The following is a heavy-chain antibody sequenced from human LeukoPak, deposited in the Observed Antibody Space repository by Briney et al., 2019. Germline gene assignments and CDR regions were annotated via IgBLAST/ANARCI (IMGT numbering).Heavy chain of an antibody. CDR2: ISWNSGSI. Sequence: PGGSLRLSCAASGFTFDDYAMHWVRQAPGKGLEWVSGISWNSGSIGYADSVKGRFTISRDNAKNSLYLQMNSLRAEDTALYYCAKGPPGLWFTDYWGQGTLVTVSS. D-gene: IGHD3-10*01. J-gene: IGHJ4*02. CDR3: AKGPPGLWFTDY. V-gene: IGHV3-9*01. CDR1: GFTFDDYA.